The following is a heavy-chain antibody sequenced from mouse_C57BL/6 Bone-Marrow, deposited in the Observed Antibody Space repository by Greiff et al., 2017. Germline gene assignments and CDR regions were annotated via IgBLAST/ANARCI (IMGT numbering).Heavy chain of an antibody. Sequence: QVQLQQPGAELVKPGASVKMSCKASGYTFTSYWITWVKQRPGQGLEWIGDIYPGSGSTKYNEKFKSKATLTVDTSSSTAYMQLSSLTSDASAVYYCARPYYSYYWYFDVWGTGTTVTVSS. J-gene: IGHJ1*03. CDR3: ARPYYSYYWYFDV. V-gene: IGHV1-55*01. CDR1: GYTFTSYW. D-gene: IGHD2-12*01. CDR2: IYPGSGST.